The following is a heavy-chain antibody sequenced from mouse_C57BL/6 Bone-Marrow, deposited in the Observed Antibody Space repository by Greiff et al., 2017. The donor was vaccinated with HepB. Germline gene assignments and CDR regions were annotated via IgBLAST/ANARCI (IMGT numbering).Heavy chain of an antibody. Sequence: QVQLQQPGAALVKPGASVKLSCKASGYTFTSYWMHWVKQRPGQGLEWIGMIHPNSGSTNYNEKFKSKATLTVDKSSSTAYMQLSSLTSEDSAVYYCARSRAYYYGSSYLYGGQGTTLTVSS. CDR3: ARSRAYYYGSSYLY. J-gene: IGHJ2*01. V-gene: IGHV1-64*01. CDR2: IHPNSGST. CDR1: GYTFTSYW. D-gene: IGHD1-1*01.